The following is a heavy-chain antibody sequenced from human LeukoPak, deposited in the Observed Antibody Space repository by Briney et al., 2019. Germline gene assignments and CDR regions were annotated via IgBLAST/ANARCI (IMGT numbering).Heavy chain of an antibody. D-gene: IGHD5-18*01. CDR1: GVTFSSYW. CDR3: ARDSPERGYSYGPLDNYFDY. CDR2: IKQDGSEK. V-gene: IGHV3-7*01. Sequence: PGGSLRLSCAACGVTFSSYWMSWVRQAPGKGLEWVANIKQDGSEKYYVDSVKGRFTISRDNAKNSLYLQMNFLRAEDTAVYYCARDSPERGYSYGPLDNYFDYWGQGTLVTVSS. J-gene: IGHJ4*02.